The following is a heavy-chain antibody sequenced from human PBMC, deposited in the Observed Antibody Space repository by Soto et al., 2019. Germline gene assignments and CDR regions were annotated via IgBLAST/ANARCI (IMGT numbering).Heavy chain of an antibody. CDR2: LDYEEGER. J-gene: IGHJ4*02. CDR3: AAGVTTFDY. D-gene: IGHD4-17*01. V-gene: IGHV1-24*01. CDR1: GTSLSGLP. Sequence: ASVKVSWKVSGTSLSGLPMHWVRQAPGKGLEWMGSLDYEEGERSFAHRFQGRLTVTEDTSTDTAYMELSSLMSEDTAVYYCAAGVTTFDYWGQGTLVTVS.